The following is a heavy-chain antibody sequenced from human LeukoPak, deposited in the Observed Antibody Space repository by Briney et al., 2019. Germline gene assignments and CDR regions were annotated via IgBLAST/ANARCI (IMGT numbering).Heavy chain of an antibody. V-gene: IGHV4-39*01. Sequence: SETLSLTCTVSGGPISSSSYYWGWIRQPPGKGLEWIGSSYYSGSTYYNPSLKSRVTISVDTSKNQFSLKLSSVTAADTAVYYCAGTIFGVVRYWGQGTLVTVSS. J-gene: IGHJ4*02. CDR2: SYYSGST. D-gene: IGHD3-3*01. CDR1: GGPISSSSYY. CDR3: AGTIFGVVRY.